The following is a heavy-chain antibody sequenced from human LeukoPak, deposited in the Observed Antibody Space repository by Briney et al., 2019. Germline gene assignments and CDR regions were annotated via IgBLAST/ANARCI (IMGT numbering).Heavy chain of an antibody. CDR3: ARVPPDYDDLHDTLDL. CDR1: GGSFSGYY. D-gene: IGHD4-17*01. V-gene: IGHV4-34*01. J-gene: IGHJ3*01. CDR2: INHSGST. Sequence: SETLSLTCAVYGGSFSGYYWSWIRQPPGKGLEWIGEINHSGSTNYNPSLKSRVTISVDTSKNQFSLKLSSVTAADTAVYYCARVPPDYDDLHDTLDLWGQGTLVTVSS.